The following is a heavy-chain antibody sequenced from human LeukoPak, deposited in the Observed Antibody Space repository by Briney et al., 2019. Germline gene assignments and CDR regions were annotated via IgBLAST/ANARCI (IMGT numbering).Heavy chain of an antibody. D-gene: IGHD6-13*01. CDR1: GFTFSSYA. Sequence: GGSLRLSCAASGFTFSSYAMSWVRQAPGKGLEWVSAISGSGGSTYYADSVKGQFTISRDNSKNTLYLQMNSLRAEDTAVYYCARRPQASIVAAGTKYFQHWGPGTLVTVSS. J-gene: IGHJ1*01. V-gene: IGHV3-23*01. CDR2: ISGSGGST. CDR3: ARRPQASIVAAGTKYFQH.